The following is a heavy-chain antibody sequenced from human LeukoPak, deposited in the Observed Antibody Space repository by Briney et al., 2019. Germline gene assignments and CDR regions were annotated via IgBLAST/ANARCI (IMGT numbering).Heavy chain of an antibody. Sequence: SETLSLTCTVYGGSSSSYYWSWIRQPPGKGLEWIGYIYYSGSTNYNPSLKSRVTISVDTSKNQFSLKLSSVTAADTAVYYCARQYYGSGSYDGSWFDPWGQGTLVTVSS. CDR1: GGSSSSYY. D-gene: IGHD3-10*01. CDR3: ARQYYGSGSYDGSWFDP. V-gene: IGHV4-59*01. J-gene: IGHJ5*02. CDR2: IYYSGST.